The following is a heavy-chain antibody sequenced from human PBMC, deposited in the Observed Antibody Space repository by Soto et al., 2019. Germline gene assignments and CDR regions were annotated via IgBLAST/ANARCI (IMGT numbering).Heavy chain of an antibody. CDR3: ARVPYSSSWYRYCYYMDV. V-gene: IGHV3-7*01. D-gene: IGHD6-13*01. Sequence: EVQLVESGGGLVQPGGSLRLSCAASGFTFSSYWMSWVRQAPGKGLEWVANRKQDGSEKYYVDSVKGRFTISRDNAKNSLYLQMNGLRAEDTAVYYCARVPYSSSWYRYCYYMDVWGKGTTVTVSS. J-gene: IGHJ6*03. CDR2: RKQDGSEK. CDR1: GFTFSSYW.